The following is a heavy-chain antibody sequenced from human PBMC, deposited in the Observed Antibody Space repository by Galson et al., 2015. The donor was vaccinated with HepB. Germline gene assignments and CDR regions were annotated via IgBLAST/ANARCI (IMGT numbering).Heavy chain of an antibody. V-gene: IGHV1-18*01. CDR2: INPYNRDT. CDR1: GYTFSTYS. CDR3: ARGAPVGVGGGSHNNWFDP. D-gene: IGHD2-15*01. Sequence: SVKVSCKASGYTFSTYSITWVRQAPGQGLEWMGWINPYNRDTKYARKFQGRVTMTTDTFTSTAYMELRSLRSDDTAFYYCARGAPVGVGGGSHNNWFDPWGQGTLVTVSS. J-gene: IGHJ5*02.